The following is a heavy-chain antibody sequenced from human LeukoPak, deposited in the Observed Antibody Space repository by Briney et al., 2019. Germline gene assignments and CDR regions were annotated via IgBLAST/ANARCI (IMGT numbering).Heavy chain of an antibody. D-gene: IGHD1-1*01. CDR3: ARSTGTTVYYYGMDV. V-gene: IGHV1-2*02. CDR1: GYTFTGYY. CDR2: INPNSGGT. Sequence: ASVKVSCKASGYTFTGYYMHWVRQAPGQGLEWMGWINPNSGGTNYAQKFRGRVTMTRDTSISTAYMELSRLRSDDTAVYYCARSTGTTVYYYGMDVWGQGTTVTVSS. J-gene: IGHJ6*02.